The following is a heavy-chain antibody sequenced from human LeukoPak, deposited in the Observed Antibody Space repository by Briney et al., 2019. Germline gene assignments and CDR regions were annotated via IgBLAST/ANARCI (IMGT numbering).Heavy chain of an antibody. Sequence: SETLSLTCAVSGGSISSSNWWSWVRQPPGKGLEWIGEIYHSGSTYYNPSLNSRVTISVDTSKNQFSLKLSSVTAADTAVYYCARHRGEIAAAGDWGQGTLVTVSS. CDR2: IYHSGST. D-gene: IGHD6-13*01. CDR1: GGSISSSNW. J-gene: IGHJ4*02. V-gene: IGHV4-4*02. CDR3: ARHRGEIAAAGD.